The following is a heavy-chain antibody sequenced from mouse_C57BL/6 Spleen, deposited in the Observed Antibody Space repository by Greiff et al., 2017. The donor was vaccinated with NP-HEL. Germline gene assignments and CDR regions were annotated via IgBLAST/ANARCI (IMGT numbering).Heavy chain of an antibody. D-gene: IGHD2-3*01. V-gene: IGHV1-18*01. CDR2: INPNNGGT. J-gene: IGHJ3*01. Sequence: VQLQQSGPELVKPGASVKIPCKASGYTFTDYNMDWVKQSHGKSLEWIGDINPNNGGTSYNQKFKGKATLTVDKSSSTAYMELRSLTSEDTAVYYCAKGYYKGFAYWGQGTLVTVSA. CDR1: GYTFTDYN. CDR3: AKGYYKGFAY.